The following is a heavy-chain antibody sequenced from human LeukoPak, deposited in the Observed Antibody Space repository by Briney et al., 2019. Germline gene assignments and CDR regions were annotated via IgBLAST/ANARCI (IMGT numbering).Heavy chain of an antibody. J-gene: IGHJ3*02. Sequence: ASVKVSCKASGGTFSSYAISWVRQAPGQGLEWMGGIIPIFGTANYAQKLQGRVTMTTDTSTSTAYMELRSLRSDDTAVYYCARVDVWAFDIWGQGTMVTVSS. V-gene: IGHV1-69*05. CDR1: GGTFSSYA. CDR3: ARVDVWAFDI. CDR2: IIPIFGTA. D-gene: IGHD2-21*01.